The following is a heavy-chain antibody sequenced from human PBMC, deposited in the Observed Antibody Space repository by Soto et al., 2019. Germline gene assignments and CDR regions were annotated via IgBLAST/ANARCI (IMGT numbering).Heavy chain of an antibody. CDR3: AREYYYDSSGFYYYYGMDV. D-gene: IGHD3-22*01. Sequence: GGSLRLSCAASGFTFIDYYMSWIRQAPGKGLEWVSYISSSSSYTNYADSVKGRFTISRDNAKNSLYLQMNSLRAEDTAVYYCAREYYYDSSGFYYYYGMDVWGQGTTVTVSS. CDR1: GFTFIDYY. V-gene: IGHV3-11*06. CDR2: ISSSSSYT. J-gene: IGHJ6*02.